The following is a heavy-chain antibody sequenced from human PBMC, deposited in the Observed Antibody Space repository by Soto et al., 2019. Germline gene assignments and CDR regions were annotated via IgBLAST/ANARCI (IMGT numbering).Heavy chain of an antibody. D-gene: IGHD1-1*01. Sequence: QVQLVQSGAEVKKPGSSVKVSCKASGGTFSSYAISWVRQAPGQGLEWMGGIIPIFGTANYAQKFQGRVTITADESTSTAYMELSSLRSEDTAVYYCARGEDQTGTGYYYYYGMDVWGQGTTVTVSS. CDR2: IIPIFGTA. CDR1: GGTFSSYA. CDR3: ARGEDQTGTGYYYYYGMDV. J-gene: IGHJ6*02. V-gene: IGHV1-69*12.